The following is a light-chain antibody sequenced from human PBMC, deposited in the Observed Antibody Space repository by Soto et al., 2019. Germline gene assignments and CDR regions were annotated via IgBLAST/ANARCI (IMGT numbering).Light chain of an antibody. CDR2: DVS. J-gene: IGKJ1*01. V-gene: IGKV3-11*01. CDR1: QSVKSY. Sequence: EIVLTQSPATLSLSPGERATLSCRASQSVKSYLAWYQQKPGQAPRLLIYDVSKRATGIPARFSGSASGTDFTLTIGSLEPEDFAVYYCQQSNNWPWTFGQGTKVEVK. CDR3: QQSNNWPWT.